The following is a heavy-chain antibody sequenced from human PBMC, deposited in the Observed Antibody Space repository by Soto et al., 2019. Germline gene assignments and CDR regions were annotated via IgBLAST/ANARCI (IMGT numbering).Heavy chain of an antibody. D-gene: IGHD3-3*01. J-gene: IGHJ5*02. CDR3: ATSYDSGFDP. CDR2: ISVNNGNT. V-gene: IGHV1-18*04. CDR1: GYSFSSYG. Sequence: QVQLVQSGAEVKKPGASVKVSCKASGYSFSSYGISWVRQAPGQGLDWMEWISVNNGNTDYAPKFQGRVTMTTDTSTSTAYMELRSLRSDDTAVYYCATSYDSGFDPWGQGTLVTVSS.